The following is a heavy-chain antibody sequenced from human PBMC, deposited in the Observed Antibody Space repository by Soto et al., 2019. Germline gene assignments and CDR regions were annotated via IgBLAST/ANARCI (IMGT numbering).Heavy chain of an antibody. CDR2: ISGSGGST. Sequence: GGSLRISCAGSEITLSSTGMSLFCQALGQGLELVSAISGSGGSTYYADSVKGRFTISRDNSKNTLYLQMNSLIAEDTAVYYCAKVSYSSSWYRVQDYWGQGT. V-gene: IGHV3-23*01. CDR1: EITLSSTG. CDR3: AKVSYSSSWYRVQDY. D-gene: IGHD6-13*01. J-gene: IGHJ4*02.